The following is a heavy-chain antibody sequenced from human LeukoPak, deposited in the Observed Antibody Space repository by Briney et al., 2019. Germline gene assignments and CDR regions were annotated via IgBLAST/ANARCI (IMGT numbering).Heavy chain of an antibody. J-gene: IGHJ4*02. CDR1: GGSISSGSYY. CDR3: ARQMGTSLDY. CDR2: IYTSGST. D-gene: IGHD5-24*01. V-gene: IGHV4-61*02. Sequence: QVQLQESGPGLVKPSQTLSLTCTVSGGSISSGSYYLSWLRQPAGKGLEWIGRIYTSGSTNYNPSLKSRVTISVDTSKNQFSLKLSSVTAADTAVYYCARQMGTSLDYWGQGTLVTVSS.